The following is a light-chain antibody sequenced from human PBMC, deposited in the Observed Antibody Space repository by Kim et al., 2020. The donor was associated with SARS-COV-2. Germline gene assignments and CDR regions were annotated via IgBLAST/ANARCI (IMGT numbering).Light chain of an antibody. J-gene: IGKJ1*01. Sequence: DIQMTQSPSTLSASVGDRVTITCRASQSISSWVAWYQQKPGKAPKLMIYKASSLESGVPSRFSGSGSGIEFTLTISSLQPDDFATYYCQQYNTLWTFGQGTKVDIK. CDR2: KAS. CDR1: QSISSW. CDR3: QQYNTLWT. V-gene: IGKV1-5*03.